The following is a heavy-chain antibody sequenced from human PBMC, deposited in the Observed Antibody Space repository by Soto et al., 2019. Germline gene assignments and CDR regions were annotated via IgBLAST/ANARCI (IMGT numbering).Heavy chain of an antibody. D-gene: IGHD6-19*01. CDR1: GVTFGEYT. J-gene: IGHJ4*02. V-gene: IGHV3-43*01. CDR3: AKDIASSGWYSLDY. Sequence: PWPSLCPCCQASGVTFGEYTMPWVRQAPGKGLEWVSLISWDGGSTYYADSVKGRFTISRDNSKNSLYLQMNSLRTEDTAFYYCAKDIASSGWYSLDYWGQGT. CDR2: ISWDGGST.